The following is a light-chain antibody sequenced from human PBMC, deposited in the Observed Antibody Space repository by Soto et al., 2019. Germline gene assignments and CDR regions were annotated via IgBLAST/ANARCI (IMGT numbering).Light chain of an antibody. CDR1: SSDVGGYDY. J-gene: IGLJ2*01. V-gene: IGLV2-11*01. CDR2: DVS. CDR3: FSYAGTYTPVV. Sequence: SALTQPSSVSGSPGQSVTISCSGTSSDVGGYDYVSWYQQSPDKAPKLVIFDVSERPAGVPDRFAGSKSGNTASLTISGLQAEDEADYYCFSYAGTYTPVVFGGGTKVTVL.